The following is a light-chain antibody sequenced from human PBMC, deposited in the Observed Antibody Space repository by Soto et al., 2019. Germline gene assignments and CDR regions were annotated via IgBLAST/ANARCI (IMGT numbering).Light chain of an antibody. V-gene: IGLV3-9*01. CDR1: NIGSKN. CDR2: RDT. Sequence: SYELTQPLSVSVALGQTARITCGGSNIGSKNVHWYQQKSGQAPVLVIYRDTNRPSGIPERFSGSKSGNTATLTITRAQAGDEADYYCQVWDSSTVIFGGGTKLTVL. CDR3: QVWDSSTVI. J-gene: IGLJ2*01.